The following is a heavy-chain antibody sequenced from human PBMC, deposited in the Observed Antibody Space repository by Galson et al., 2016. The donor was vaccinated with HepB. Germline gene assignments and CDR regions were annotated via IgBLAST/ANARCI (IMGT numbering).Heavy chain of an antibody. J-gene: IGHJ6*01. CDR1: DDSINNYY. D-gene: IGHD3-10*01. CDR2: VYSTGST. CDR3: ARERDRGDKYYFHSGMDV. V-gene: IGHV4-59*01. Sequence: SETLSLTCSVPDDSINNYYWTWVRQPLGGGLEWIGYVYSTGSTSYNTSLRSRVPIPLDKSKNQFSLKLTSVTAAATAIYYCARERDRGDKYYFHSGMDVWGQGTTVTVSS.